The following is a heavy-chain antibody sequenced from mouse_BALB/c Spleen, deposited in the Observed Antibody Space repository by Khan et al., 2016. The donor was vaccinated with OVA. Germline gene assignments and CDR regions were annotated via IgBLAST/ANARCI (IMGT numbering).Heavy chain of an antibody. V-gene: IGHV1-4*01. CDR1: GYTFTNNT. D-gene: IGHD2-14*01. J-gene: IGHJ4*01. Sequence: VQLQQSGAELARPGASVKMSCKASGYTFTNNTMHWVKQRPGQGLEWIGYINPRSSSTTYNQKFKDKATLTADKSSSTAYMQLSSLTSEDSAVYYCARRTKEYTMDYWGQGTSVTVSS. CDR2: INPRSSST. CDR3: ARRTKEYTMDY.